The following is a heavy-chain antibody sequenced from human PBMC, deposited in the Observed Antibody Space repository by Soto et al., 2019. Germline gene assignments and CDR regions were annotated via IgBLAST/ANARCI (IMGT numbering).Heavy chain of an antibody. J-gene: IGHJ4*02. V-gene: IGHV3-23*01. Sequence: GGSLRLSCAASGFTFSSYAMSWVRQAPGKGLEWVSAITDSGVSTYYTDSVKGRFTISRDNSKNTLYLQMNSLRAEDTAVYYCAKDRIIVPAAHVYWGRGTLVTVSS. D-gene: IGHD2-2*01. CDR2: ITDSGVST. CDR1: GFTFSSYA. CDR3: AKDRIIVPAAHVY.